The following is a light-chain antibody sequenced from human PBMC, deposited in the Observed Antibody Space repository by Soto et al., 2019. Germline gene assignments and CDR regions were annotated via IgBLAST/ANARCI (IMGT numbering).Light chain of an antibody. CDR2: GVS. J-gene: IGKJ4*01. CDR3: QQRFTWPLT. V-gene: IGKV3-11*01. Sequence: ETVLTQPPATLSLSPGEGATLSCRASQTVSRFFAWYQQKPGQAPRLLIYGVSNRATGVPARFSGSGSGTDFTLSISSLEPEDSGVYYCQQRFTWPLTFGGGTKVEIK. CDR1: QTVSRF.